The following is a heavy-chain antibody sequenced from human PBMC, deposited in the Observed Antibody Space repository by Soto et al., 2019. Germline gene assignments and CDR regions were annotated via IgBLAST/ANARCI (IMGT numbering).Heavy chain of an antibody. D-gene: IGHD5-12*01. V-gene: IGHV3-30-3*01. CDR2: ISYDGSNK. J-gene: IGHJ6*02. Sequence: QVQLVESGGGVVQPGRSLRLSCAASGFTLSSYAMHWVRQAPGKGLEWVAVISYDGSNKYYADSVKGRFTISRDNSKNTLYLQMISLRAEDTAVYYCARDQDGYNSYYYYGMDVWGQGTTVTVSS. CDR3: ARDQDGYNSYYYYGMDV. CDR1: GFTLSSYA.